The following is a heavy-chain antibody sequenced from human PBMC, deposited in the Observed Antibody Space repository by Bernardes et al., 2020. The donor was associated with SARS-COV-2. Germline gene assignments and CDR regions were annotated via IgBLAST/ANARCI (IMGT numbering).Heavy chain of an antibody. D-gene: IGHD3-16*01. V-gene: IGHV3-33*03. CDR2: IWYDGSNK. Sequence: GGSLRLSCAASGFTFSDFGMHWVRQAPGKGLEWVAVIWYDGSNKFYADSVKGRFTISRDNSNNIVYLQMNSLRVDDSALYYCARGTYAKQTWGQGTLVTVSS. CDR3: ARGTYAKQT. J-gene: IGHJ4*02. CDR1: GFTFSDFG.